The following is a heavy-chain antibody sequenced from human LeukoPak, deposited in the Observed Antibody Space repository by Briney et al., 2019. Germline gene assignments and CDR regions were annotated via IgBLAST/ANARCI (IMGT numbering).Heavy chain of an antibody. CDR2: IMPILGIA. CDR3: ARAPKNEEDYYYYGMDV. J-gene: IGHJ6*02. V-gene: IGHV1-69*04. CDR1: GGTFSSYA. Sequence: SVKVSCKASGGTFSSYAISWVRQAPGQGLEWMGRIMPILGIANYAQKFQGRVTITADKSTSTAYMELSSLRSEDTAVYYCARAPKNEEDYYYYGMDVWGQGTTVTVSS.